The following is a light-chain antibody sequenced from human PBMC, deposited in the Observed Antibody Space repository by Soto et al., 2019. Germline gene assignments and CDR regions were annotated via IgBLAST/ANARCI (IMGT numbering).Light chain of an antibody. Sequence: SYELTQPPSVSVAPGQTATITCGGSNIRTKSVHWCRQRPGQAPLLVVYDDLARPSGIPERFSGSNSGNTATLTISKVEPGDEADYYCQVWDSSGDHPVFGGGTKLTVL. CDR2: DDL. CDR1: NIRTKS. V-gene: IGLV3-21*02. CDR3: QVWDSSGDHPV. J-gene: IGLJ2*01.